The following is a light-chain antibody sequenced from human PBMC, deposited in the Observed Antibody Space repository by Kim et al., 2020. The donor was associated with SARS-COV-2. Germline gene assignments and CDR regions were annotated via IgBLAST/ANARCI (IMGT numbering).Light chain of an antibody. CDR2: DAS. J-gene: IGKJ4*01. CDR1: QSVSSY. CDR3: QQRSNWL. Sequence: LTFAPGQRSTLSGRALQSVSSYLAWYQQKPGQAPRLLIYDASNRATGIPARFSGSGSGTDFTLTISSLEPEDFAVYYCQQRSNWLFGGGTKVDIK. V-gene: IGKV3-11*01.